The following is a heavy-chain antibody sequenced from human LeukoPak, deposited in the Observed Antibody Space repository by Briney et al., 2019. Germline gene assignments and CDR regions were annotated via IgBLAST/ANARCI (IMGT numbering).Heavy chain of an antibody. Sequence: GGSLRLSCAASEFTFSRYWMHWVRQAPGKGLVWVSRIKGDGSSTTYADSVKGRFTISRDNAKNTLYLQMNSLTAEDTAVYYCARGAYCGGDCPLPNSLYWGRGTLVTASS. CDR1: EFTFSRYW. J-gene: IGHJ4*02. V-gene: IGHV3-74*01. CDR2: IKGDGSST. D-gene: IGHD2-21*01. CDR3: ARGAYCGGDCPLPNSLY.